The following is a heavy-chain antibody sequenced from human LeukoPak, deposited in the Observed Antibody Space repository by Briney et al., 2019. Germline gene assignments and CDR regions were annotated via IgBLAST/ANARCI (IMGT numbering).Heavy chain of an antibody. V-gene: IGHV4-61*01. D-gene: IGHD2-2*01. Sequence: SETLSLTCTVSGGSVRSGSYYWGWIRQPPGKGLEWIGYIYYSGSTNYNPSLKSRVTMSIDTSTNQFSLRLSSVTAADTAVYYCARGVYCSSTSCPVRNWFDPWGQGTLVTVSS. CDR2: IYYSGST. J-gene: IGHJ5*02. CDR3: ARGVYCSSTSCPVRNWFDP. CDR1: GGSVRSGSYY.